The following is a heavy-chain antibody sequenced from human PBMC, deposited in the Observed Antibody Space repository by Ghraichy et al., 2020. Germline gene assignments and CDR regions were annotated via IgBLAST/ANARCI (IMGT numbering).Heavy chain of an antibody. CDR1: GGSISSSSYY. Sequence: SETLSLTCTVSGGSISSSSYYWGWIRQPPGKGLEWIGSIYYSGSTYYNPSLKSRVTISVDTSKNQFSLKLSSVTAADTAVDYCARRSKGTVTTSWFDPWGQGTLVTVSS. CDR2: IYYSGST. J-gene: IGHJ5*02. D-gene: IGHD4-17*01. CDR3: ARRSKGTVTTSWFDP. V-gene: IGHV4-39*01.